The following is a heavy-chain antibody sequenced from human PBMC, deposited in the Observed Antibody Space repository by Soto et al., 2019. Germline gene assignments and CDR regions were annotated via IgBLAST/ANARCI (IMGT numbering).Heavy chain of an antibody. CDR3: ARQHCSSTSCYPNWFDP. CDR2: IYYSGST. Sequence: SETLSLTCTVSGGSISDSSYYWGWIRQPPGKGLEWIGSIYYSGSTDYNPSLKSRVTISVDTSKNQFSLKLSSGTAADTAVYYCARQHCSSTSCYPNWFDPWGQGTLVTVS. J-gene: IGHJ5*02. V-gene: IGHV4-39*01. D-gene: IGHD2-2*01. CDR1: GGSISDSSYY.